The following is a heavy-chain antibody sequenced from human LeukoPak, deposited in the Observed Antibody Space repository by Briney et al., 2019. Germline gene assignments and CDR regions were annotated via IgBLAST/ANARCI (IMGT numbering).Heavy chain of an antibody. V-gene: IGHV4-39*01. CDR1: GGSMRRSNDY. CDR3: ARLVWGETAILPPYYYYMDV. Sequence: PSETLSLTCSVSGGSMRRSNDYWGWVRQPPGKGLEWIGNVYYTGTTFYNPSLKSRVTISVDTSKNQFSLKVRSVTAADTANYYCARLVWGETAILPPYYYYMDVWGKGTTVTVSS. D-gene: IGHD2-21*02. J-gene: IGHJ6*03. CDR2: VYYTGTT.